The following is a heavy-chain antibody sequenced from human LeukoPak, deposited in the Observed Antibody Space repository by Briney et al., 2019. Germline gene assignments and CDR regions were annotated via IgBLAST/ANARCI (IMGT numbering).Heavy chain of an antibody. J-gene: IGHJ4*02. D-gene: IGHD1-26*01. CDR2: ISAYNGNT. Sequence: ASVKVSCKASGGTFSSYAISWVRQAPGQGLEWMGWISAYNGNTNYAQKLQGRVTMTTDTSTSTAYMELRSLRSDDTAVYYCARGLWELPPLYWGQGTLVTVSS. CDR3: ARGLWELPPLY. V-gene: IGHV1-18*01. CDR1: GGTFSSYA.